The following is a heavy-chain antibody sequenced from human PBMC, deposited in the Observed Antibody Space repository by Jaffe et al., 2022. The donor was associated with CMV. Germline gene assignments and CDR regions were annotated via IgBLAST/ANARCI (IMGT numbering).Heavy chain of an antibody. CDR1: GFTFSNFW. J-gene: IGHJ4*02. CDR3: ATWEGSSWFDY. Sequence: EVQLVESGGGLAQPGGSLRLSCAGSGFTFSNFWMSWVRQTPDKGLEWLANIKQDGSVQDYVDSVKGRFTISRDNAKNLVHLQMNNLRVEDTAVYYCATWEGSSWFDYWGPGTLVTVSS. D-gene: IGHD6-13*01. V-gene: IGHV3-7*01. CDR2: IKQDGSVQ.